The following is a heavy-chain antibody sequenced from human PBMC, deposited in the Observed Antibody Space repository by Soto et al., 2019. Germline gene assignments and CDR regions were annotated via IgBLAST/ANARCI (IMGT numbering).Heavy chain of an antibody. CDR2: VDHSGRT. J-gene: IGHJ4*02. D-gene: IGHD3-10*01. Sequence: SETLSLTCAVSGYSINSDYYWGWIRQPPGKGLEWIGSVDHSGRTYYSPSLRSRLTIFIDTSKNQFSLRLTSVTAADTAMYFCAKKGYYPSGKINLFDSWGPGTLVTGSS. CDR1: GYSINSDYY. CDR3: AKKGYYPSGKINLFDS. V-gene: IGHV4-38-2*01.